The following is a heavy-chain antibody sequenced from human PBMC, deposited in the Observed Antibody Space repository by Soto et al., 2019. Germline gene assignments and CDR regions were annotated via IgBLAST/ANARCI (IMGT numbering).Heavy chain of an antibody. CDR2: ISGSGSNT. CDR1: GFTFRSYA. Sequence: PGGSLRLSCAASGFTFRSYAMSWVRQAPGKGLEWVSAISGSGSNTYNADSVKGRFTTSRDNSKNTLYLQMNSLRAEDTAVYYCTKGLTIFGVLIPRRRDYYHYGMDVWGQGTTVTVSS. J-gene: IGHJ6*02. D-gene: IGHD3-3*01. CDR3: TKGLTIFGVLIPRRRDYYHYGMDV. V-gene: IGHV3-23*01.